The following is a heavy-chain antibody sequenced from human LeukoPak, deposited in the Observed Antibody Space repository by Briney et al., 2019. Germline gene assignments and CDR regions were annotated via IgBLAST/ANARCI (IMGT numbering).Heavy chain of an antibody. V-gene: IGHV3-30*18. D-gene: IGHD6-19*01. Sequence: PGGSLRLSCAASGFTFSSYWMSWVRQAPGKGLEWVAVLSYDGSNKYYADSVKGRFTISRDNSKNTLYLQMNSLRAEDTAVYYCAKAYSSGWYVTDYWGQGTLVTVSS. CDR1: GFTFSSYW. CDR3: AKAYSSGWYVTDY. CDR2: LSYDGSNK. J-gene: IGHJ4*02.